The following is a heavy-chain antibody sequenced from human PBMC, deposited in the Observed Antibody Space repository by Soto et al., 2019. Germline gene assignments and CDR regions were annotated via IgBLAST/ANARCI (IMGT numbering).Heavy chain of an antibody. CDR1: GGSIDYYY. J-gene: IGHJ6*02. D-gene: IGHD6-13*01. Sequence: SETLSLTCTVSGGSIDYYYWSWIRQPPGKGLEWIGHVSDSGSTKYNLSLRSRVTISVDTSKNQFSLKFNSVTAADTAVYYCVRDSTSWFPYYGIDVWGQGTTVTVSS. CDR3: VRDSTSWFPYYGIDV. CDR2: VSDSGST. V-gene: IGHV4-59*01.